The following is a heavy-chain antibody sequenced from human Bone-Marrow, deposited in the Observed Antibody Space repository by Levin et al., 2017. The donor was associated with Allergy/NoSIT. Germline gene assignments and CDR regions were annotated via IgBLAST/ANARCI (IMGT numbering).Heavy chain of an antibody. CDR3: ARSSGTIAAAATFDY. J-gene: IGHJ4*02. Sequence: LSLTCAASGFTFSSSWMHWVRQAPGKGLVWVSRINSDGSSTNYADSVKGRFTISRDNAKNTLFLHMNSLRAEDTAVYYCARSSGTIAAAATFDYWGQGTLVTVSS. CDR1: GFTFSSSW. D-gene: IGHD6-13*01. V-gene: IGHV3-74*01. CDR2: INSDGSST.